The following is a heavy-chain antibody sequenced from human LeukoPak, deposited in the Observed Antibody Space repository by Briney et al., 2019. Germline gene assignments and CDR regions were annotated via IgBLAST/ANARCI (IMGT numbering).Heavy chain of an antibody. Sequence: SETLSLTCTVSGGSISSYYWSWIRQPPGKGLEWIGRIYTSGSTNYNPSLKSRLTISVDTSKNQFSLKLSSVTAADTAVYYCARDGYCSSTSCYDAFDIWGQGTMVTVSS. J-gene: IGHJ3*02. CDR1: GGSISSYY. D-gene: IGHD2-2*03. V-gene: IGHV4-4*08. CDR3: ARDGYCSSTSCYDAFDI. CDR2: IYTSGST.